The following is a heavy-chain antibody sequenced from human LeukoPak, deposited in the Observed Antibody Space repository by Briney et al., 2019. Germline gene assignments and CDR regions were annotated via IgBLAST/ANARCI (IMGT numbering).Heavy chain of an antibody. CDR2: IHNSGTS. D-gene: IGHD3-16*01. CDR1: DDSLSDYY. Sequence: SETLSLTCTVSDDSLSDYYRGWIRQPPGKGLEWIGYIHNSGTSTCNLSLKSRVTISADTSKNQFSLKLNSMTTADTAAYYCTRGAGWLIDYWGQGILVTVSS. CDR3: TRGAGWLIDY. V-gene: IGHV4-59*01. J-gene: IGHJ4*02.